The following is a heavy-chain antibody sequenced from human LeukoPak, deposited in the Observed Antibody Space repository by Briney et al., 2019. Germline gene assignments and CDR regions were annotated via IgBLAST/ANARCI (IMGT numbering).Heavy chain of an antibody. J-gene: IGHJ4*02. CDR1: GGSISSSSYY. V-gene: IGHV4-39*07. CDR2: IHYSGST. CDR3: ARWGYLMLRQYYFDY. D-gene: IGHD3-16*01. Sequence: PSETLSLTCTVSGGSISSSSYYWGWIRQPPGKGLEWIGSIHYSGSTYYNPSLKSRVTISVDTSKNQFSLKLSSVTAADTAVYYCARWGYLMLRQYYFDYWGQGTLVTVSS.